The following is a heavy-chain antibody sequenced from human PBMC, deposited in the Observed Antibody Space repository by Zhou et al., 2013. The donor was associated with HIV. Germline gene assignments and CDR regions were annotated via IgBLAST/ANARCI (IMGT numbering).Heavy chain of an antibody. J-gene: IGHJ4*02. D-gene: IGHD2-21*02. CDR2: IIPVLGLT. V-gene: IGHV1-69*04. CDR1: GATFRSYG. CDR3: VRDQKDYGGDSDLDY. Sequence: QVQLVQSGAAVKKPGSSVKVSCKTVGATFRSYGVSWVRQAPGQGLEWIGRIIPVLGLTTYAQKFQGGVTITADKATTTVYMEVGRLRSEDTAVYYCVRDQKDYGGDSDLDYWGQGTLVTVSS.